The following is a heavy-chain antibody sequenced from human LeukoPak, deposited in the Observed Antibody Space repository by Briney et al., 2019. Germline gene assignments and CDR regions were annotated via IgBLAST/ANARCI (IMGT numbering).Heavy chain of an antibody. D-gene: IGHD5-12*01. Sequence: SVTVSCKSSGGTFNSYAISWVRQAPGQGLEWMGGIIPIFHTTNYAQNFQGRVTISADEYTSTAHLELSSLRFEDTAVYYCARGGSPGLPTIRGFDYWGQGTLVTVSS. J-gene: IGHJ4*02. V-gene: IGHV1-69*13. CDR1: GGTFNSYA. CDR3: ARGGSPGLPTIRGFDY. CDR2: IIPIFHTT.